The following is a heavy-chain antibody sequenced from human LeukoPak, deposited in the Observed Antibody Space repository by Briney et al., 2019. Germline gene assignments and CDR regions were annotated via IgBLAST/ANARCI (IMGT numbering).Heavy chain of an antibody. D-gene: IGHD1-20*01. Sequence: GASVKVSCKASGYTFTSHYMHWVRQAPGQGLEWMGWINPNSGGTNYAQKFQGRVTMTRDTSISTAYMELSRLRSDDTAVYYCARFRLSTNWNQPGFDPWGQGTLVTVSS. CDR3: ARFRLSTNWNQPGFDP. CDR2: INPNSGGT. V-gene: IGHV1-2*02. CDR1: GYTFTSHY. J-gene: IGHJ5*02.